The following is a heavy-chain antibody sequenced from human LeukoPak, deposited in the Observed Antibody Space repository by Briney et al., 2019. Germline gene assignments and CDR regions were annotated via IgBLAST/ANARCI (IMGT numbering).Heavy chain of an antibody. J-gene: IGHJ3*02. CDR3: ATLEYYDSSNDVFDI. Sequence: GGSLRLSCAASGFTFSSYEMNWVRQAPGKGLDWVSYISTSGSTIYYADSVKGRFTISRDNAKNMLYLQMNSLRAEDTAVYYCATLEYYDSSNDVFDIWGQGTMVTVSS. CDR2: ISTSGSTI. CDR1: GFTFSSYE. D-gene: IGHD3-22*01. V-gene: IGHV3-48*03.